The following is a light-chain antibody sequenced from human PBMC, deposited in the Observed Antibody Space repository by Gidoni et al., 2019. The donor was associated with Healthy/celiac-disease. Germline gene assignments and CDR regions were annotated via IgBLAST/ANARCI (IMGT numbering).Light chain of an antibody. J-gene: IGLJ1*01. CDR2: GHS. Sequence: QSVLTQPPSVSEPPGQRVTISCTGSSSNIGAGYDVHWYQQLPGTAPKLLIYGHSNRPSGVPDRFSGSKSGTSASLAITGLQAEDEADYYCQSYDSSLSGSYVFGTGTKVTVL. V-gene: IGLV1-40*01. CDR1: SSNIGAGYD. CDR3: QSYDSSLSGSYV.